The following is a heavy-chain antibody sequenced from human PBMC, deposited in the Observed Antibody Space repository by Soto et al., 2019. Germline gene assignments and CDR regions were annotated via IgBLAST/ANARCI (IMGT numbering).Heavy chain of an antibody. CDR2: IWYDGSNK. D-gene: IGHD3-22*01. Sequence: QVQLVESGGGVVQPGRSLRLSCAASGFTFSSYGMHWVRQAPGKGLEWVAVIWYDGSNKYYADSVKGRFTISRDNSKNTLYLQMNSLRAEDTAVYYCARDPRRHGRHDSDYWGQGTLVTVSS. CDR1: GFTFSSYG. V-gene: IGHV3-33*01. CDR3: ARDPRRHGRHDSDY. J-gene: IGHJ4*02.